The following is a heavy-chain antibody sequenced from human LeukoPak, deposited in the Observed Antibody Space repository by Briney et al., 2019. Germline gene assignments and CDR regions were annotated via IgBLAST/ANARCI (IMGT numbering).Heavy chain of an antibody. CDR2: IYYGGST. Sequence: SETLSLTCTVSGGSISSGGYYWSWIRQHPGKGLEWIGYIYYGGSTYYNPSLKSRVTISVDTSKNQFSLKLSSVTAADTAVYYCATTYYDFWSGYYYHAFDIWGQETMVTVSS. CDR1: GGSISSGGYY. CDR3: ATTYYDFWSGYYYHAFDI. J-gene: IGHJ3*02. D-gene: IGHD3-3*01. V-gene: IGHV4-31*02.